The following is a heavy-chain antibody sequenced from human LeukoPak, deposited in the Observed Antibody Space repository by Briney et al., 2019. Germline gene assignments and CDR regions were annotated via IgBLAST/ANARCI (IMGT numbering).Heavy chain of an antibody. D-gene: IGHD3-16*02. CDR2: MNPNSGNT. V-gene: IGHV1-8*01. CDR3: ARENEYVWGSYRYGPTGWFDP. CDR1: GYTFTSYD. J-gene: IGHJ5*02. Sequence: GASVKVSCKASGYTFTSYDINWVRQATGQGLEWMGWMNPNSGNTGYAQKFQGRVTMTRNTSISTAYMELSSLRSEDTAVYYCARENEYVWGSYRYGPTGWFDPWGQGTLVTVSS.